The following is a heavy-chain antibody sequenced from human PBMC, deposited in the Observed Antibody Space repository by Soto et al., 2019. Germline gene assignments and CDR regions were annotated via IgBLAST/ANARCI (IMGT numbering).Heavy chain of an antibody. CDR1: GFTFSGYW. D-gene: IGHD2-8*01. V-gene: IGHV3-23*01. Sequence: GGSLRLSCAASGFTFSGYWMHWVRQVPGKGLVWVSAISGSGGSTYYADSVKGRFTISRDNSKNTLYLQMNSLRAEDTAVYYCAKDPWADIVLMVYAVDDAFDIWGQGTMVTVSS. J-gene: IGHJ3*02. CDR2: ISGSGGST. CDR3: AKDPWADIVLMVYAVDDAFDI.